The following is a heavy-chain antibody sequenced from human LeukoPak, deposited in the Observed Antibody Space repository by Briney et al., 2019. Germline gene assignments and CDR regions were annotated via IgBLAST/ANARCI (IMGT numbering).Heavy chain of an antibody. CDR3: ARGTAITAGIDF. V-gene: IGHV3-74*01. D-gene: IGHD6-19*01. CDR2: INPEGAST. CDR1: GFAFSTYW. J-gene: IGHJ4*02. Sequence: GGSLRLSCTASGFAFSTYWMFWVRQAPGKGLVWVSQINPEGASTTYGDPAKGRFTAPRDNAKNALHLQMNSLRVDDTAVYYCARGTAITAGIDFWGQGTLVTVSS.